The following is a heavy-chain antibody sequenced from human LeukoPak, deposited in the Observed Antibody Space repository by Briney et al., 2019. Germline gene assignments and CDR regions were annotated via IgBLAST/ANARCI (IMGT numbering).Heavy chain of an antibody. V-gene: IGHV1-46*01. CDR3: ARDRERRGAKPKLEVCFDY. CDR1: GYTFTSYY. J-gene: IGHJ4*02. CDR2: INPSDGST. Sequence: ASVKVSCKASGYTFTSYYMQWVRQAPGQGLEWIGIINPSDGSTNYAQKFQGRVTMTRDASTSTFYMDLSSLTSEDSAVYYCARDRERRGAKPKLEVCFDYWGQGTLVTVSS. D-gene: IGHD1-1*01.